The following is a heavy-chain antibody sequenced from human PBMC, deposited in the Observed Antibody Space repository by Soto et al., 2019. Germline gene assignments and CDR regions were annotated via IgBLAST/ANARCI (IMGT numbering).Heavy chain of an antibody. CDR1: GFTFSGFV. D-gene: IGHD2-2*02. V-gene: IGHV3-33*01. Sequence: QVQLVESGGGVVQPGESLRLSCTTSGFTFSGFVMQWVRQAPGKGLEWVAVIWTDGSEIHYADSVKGRFTISRDNSKNTVYLQMNSLRAEDTAVYYCVRGSSCSSTTCYNLAWFAPWVHGTQVTVSS. CDR3: VRGSSCSSTTCYNLAWFAP. CDR2: IWTDGSEI. J-gene: IGHJ5*02.